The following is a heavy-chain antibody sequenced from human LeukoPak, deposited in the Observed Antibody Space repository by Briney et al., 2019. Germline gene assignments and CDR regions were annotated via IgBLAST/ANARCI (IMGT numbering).Heavy chain of an antibody. V-gene: IGHV3-13*01. CDR1: GFNLSNYD. Sequence: AGGSLRLSCVGSGFNLSNYDMHWVRQAPGKGLEWVSVIGTAGDTYYVESVEGRLTISRDNGKNALYLQMSSLRAGDTAVYYCSRARPRSGRPDESFDIWGQGTMVIVSS. D-gene: IGHD6-19*01. CDR2: IGTAGDT. J-gene: IGHJ3*02. CDR3: SRARPRSGRPDESFDI.